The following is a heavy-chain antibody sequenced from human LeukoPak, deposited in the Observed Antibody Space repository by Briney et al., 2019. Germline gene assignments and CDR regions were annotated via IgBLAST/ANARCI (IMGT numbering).Heavy chain of an antibody. CDR1: GFTFSSYA. V-gene: IGHV3-23*01. CDR2: TGGSGGST. J-gene: IGHJ4*02. CDR3: ARNALRAFDY. Sequence: GGSLRLSCAASGFTFSSYAMSWVRQAPGKGLEWVSTTGGSGGSTYYADSVKGRFTISRDNSKNTLYLQMNSLRAEDTAVCYCARNALRAFDYWGQGTLVTVSS.